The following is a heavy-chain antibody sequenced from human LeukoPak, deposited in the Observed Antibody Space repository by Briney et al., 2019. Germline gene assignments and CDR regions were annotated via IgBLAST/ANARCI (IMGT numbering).Heavy chain of an antibody. J-gene: IGHJ6*03. V-gene: IGHV4-34*01. CDR1: GGSFSGYY. Sequence: SETLSLTCAVYGGSFSGYYWNWIRQPPGKGLEWIGEINHSGSTNYNPSLKSRVTISVDTSKNQFSLKLSSVTAADTAVYYCARRVTVTTSYYYYYLDVWGKGTTVTVSS. CDR2: INHSGST. CDR3: ARRVTVTTSYYYYYLDV. D-gene: IGHD4-17*01.